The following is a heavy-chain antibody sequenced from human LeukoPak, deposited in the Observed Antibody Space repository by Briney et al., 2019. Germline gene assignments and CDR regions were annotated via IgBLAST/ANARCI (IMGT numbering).Heavy chain of an antibody. CDR2: IYYSGST. Sequence: PSETLSLTCTVSGGSSSSSTYYWSWIRQPPGKGLEWIGYIYYSGSTYYNPSLKSRVTISVDTSKNQFSLKLSSVTAADTAAYYCARDWGITGTNWFDPWGQGTLVTVSS. CDR3: ARDWGITGTNWFDP. CDR1: GGSSSSSTYY. D-gene: IGHD1-20*01. J-gene: IGHJ5*02. V-gene: IGHV4-30-4*08.